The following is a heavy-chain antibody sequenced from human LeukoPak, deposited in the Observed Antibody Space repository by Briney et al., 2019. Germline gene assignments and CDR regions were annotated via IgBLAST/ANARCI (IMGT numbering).Heavy chain of an antibody. D-gene: IGHD1-26*01. CDR3: ARGPFRLQWELLMNYYYYGMDV. Sequence: SETLSLTCAVSGGSISSGGYSWSWIRQPPGRGLEWFEYVYHSGSTYYNPSLKGRVTISVDRSKNQFSLKLSSVTAADTAVYYCARGPFRLQWELLMNYYYYGMDVWGQGTTVTVSS. CDR1: GGSISSGGYS. V-gene: IGHV4-30-2*01. CDR2: VYHSGST. J-gene: IGHJ6*02.